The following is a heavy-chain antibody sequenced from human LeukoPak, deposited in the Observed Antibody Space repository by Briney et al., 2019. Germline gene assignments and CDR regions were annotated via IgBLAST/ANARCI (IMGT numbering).Heavy chain of an antibody. D-gene: IGHD4-17*01. CDR3: ARELRRDAY. J-gene: IGHJ4*02. V-gene: IGHV1-8*01. Sequence: ASVKVSCKXSGYTVTSYDVNWVRQATGQGLEWMGYINPNSGHTTYAQRFQGRVTMTRDTSISTVYMELTSLTSEDTAIYYCARELRRDAYWGQGALVTVSS. CDR2: INPNSGHT. CDR1: GYTVTSYD.